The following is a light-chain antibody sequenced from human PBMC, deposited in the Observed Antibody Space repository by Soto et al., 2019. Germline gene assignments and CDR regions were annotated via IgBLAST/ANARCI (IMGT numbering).Light chain of an antibody. CDR2: DAS. J-gene: IGKJ4*01. CDR1: QSISNW. V-gene: IGKV1-5*01. Sequence: DIQMTQSPSTLSASVGYRVIITCRSSQSISNWLAWYQQKPGKAPNLLIYDASKRASGFPARFSGSGSGTEFTLTINSLQSEDFAIYYCQPYNNWPLTFGGGTKVDIK. CDR3: QPYNNWPLT.